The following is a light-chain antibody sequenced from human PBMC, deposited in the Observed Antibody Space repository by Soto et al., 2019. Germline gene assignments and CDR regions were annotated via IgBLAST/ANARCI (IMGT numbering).Light chain of an antibody. CDR2: DAS. CDR3: QQYDNLPLT. V-gene: IGKV1-33*01. CDR1: QDITNY. J-gene: IGKJ4*01. Sequence: DIPMTQSPSSLSASVGDRVTITCQASQDITNYLNWFQQKPGKAPKLLIFDASNLETGVPSRFSGSGSGTDFTFTINSLQPEDTATYYGQQYDNLPLTFGGGTKVEIK.